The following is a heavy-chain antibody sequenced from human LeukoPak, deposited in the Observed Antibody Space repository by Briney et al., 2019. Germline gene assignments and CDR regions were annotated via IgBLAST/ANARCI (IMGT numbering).Heavy chain of an antibody. Sequence: GGSLRLSCAASGFTFSNYWMSWVRQAPGKGLEWVANIKQDGNEKYYVDSVKGRFTISRDNAKNSLYLQMNSLRAEDTAVYFCARDGGTFWGQGTLVTVSS. V-gene: IGHV3-7*01. CDR3: ARDGGTF. J-gene: IGHJ4*02. D-gene: IGHD3-16*01. CDR2: IKQDGNEK. CDR1: GFTFSNYW.